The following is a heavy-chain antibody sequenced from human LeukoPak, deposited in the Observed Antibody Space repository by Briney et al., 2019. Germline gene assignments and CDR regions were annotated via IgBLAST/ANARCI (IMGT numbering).Heavy chain of an antibody. Sequence: GGSLRLSCAASGFTFTTYAMSWVRQAPGKGLEWVSTVSDRDGDTYYADSVKGRFTISRDSSKSTLFLQMNSLRAEDWAVYYCTKEVPRGSGWAFDYWGQGALVTVSS. CDR3: TKEVPRGSGWAFDY. D-gene: IGHD6-19*01. J-gene: IGHJ4*02. CDR2: VSDRDGDT. V-gene: IGHV3-23*01. CDR1: GFTFTTYA.